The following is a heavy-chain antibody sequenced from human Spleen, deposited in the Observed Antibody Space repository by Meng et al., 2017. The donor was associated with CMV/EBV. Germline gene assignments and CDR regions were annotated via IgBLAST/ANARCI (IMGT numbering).Heavy chain of an antibody. D-gene: IGHD3-10*01. CDR3: ASRAPFGPADI. CDR1: GGSFSGYY. J-gene: IGHJ3*02. CDR2: INHSGST. V-gene: IGHV4-34*01. Sequence: QLLLQKWGAGLLKPSETLHLTCAVYGGSFSGYYWCWIRQPPGKGLEWIGEINHSGSTNYNPSLKSRVTISVDTSKNQFSLKLSSVTAADTAVYYCASRAPFGPADIWGQGTMVTVSS.